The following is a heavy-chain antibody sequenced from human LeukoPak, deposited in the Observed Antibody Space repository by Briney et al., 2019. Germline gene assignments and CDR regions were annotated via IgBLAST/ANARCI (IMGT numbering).Heavy chain of an antibody. CDR3: ARVGCSGGSCYHRYYYYYYMDV. CDR2: IYSGGST. V-gene: IGHV3-66*01. J-gene: IGHJ6*03. CDR1: GFTVSSNY. D-gene: IGHD2-15*01. Sequence: GGSLRLSCAASGFTVSSNYMSWVRQAPGKGLEWVSVIYSGGSTYYADSVKGRFTISRDNSKNTLYLQMNSLRAEDTAVYYCARVGCSGGSCYHRYYYYYYMDVWGKGTTVTISS.